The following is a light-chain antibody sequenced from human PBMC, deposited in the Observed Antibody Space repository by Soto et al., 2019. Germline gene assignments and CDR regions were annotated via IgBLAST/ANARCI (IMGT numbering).Light chain of an antibody. CDR1: QSISSY. V-gene: IGKV1-39*01. Sequence: DIQMTQSPSSLSSSVGDIVTITCRASQSISSYLNWYQQKPGKAPKLLIYAASSLQSRVPSRFSGSGSGTDFTLTISSLQPEDFATYYCQQSYSTPWTFGQGTKVDIK. J-gene: IGKJ1*01. CDR2: AAS. CDR3: QQSYSTPWT.